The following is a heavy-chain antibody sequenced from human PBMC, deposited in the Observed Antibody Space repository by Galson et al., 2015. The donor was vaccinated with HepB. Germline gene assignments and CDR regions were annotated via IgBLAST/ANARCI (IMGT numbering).Heavy chain of an antibody. CDR2: ISSSSSYI. CDR1: GFTFSSYS. V-gene: IGHV3-21*01. CDR3: ARDHSPVVVIAMDAFDI. J-gene: IGHJ3*02. Sequence: SLRLSCAASGFTFSSYSMNWVRQAPGKGLEWVSSISSSSSYIYYADSVKGRFTISRDNAENSLYLQMNSLRAEDTAVYYCARDHSPVVVIAMDAFDIWGQGTMVTVSS. D-gene: IGHD2-21*01.